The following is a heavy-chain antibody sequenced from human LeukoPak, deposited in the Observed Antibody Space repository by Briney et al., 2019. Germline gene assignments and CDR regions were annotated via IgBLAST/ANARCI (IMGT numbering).Heavy chain of an antibody. J-gene: IGHJ3*02. CDR1: GFTFSSYS. D-gene: IGHD2-2*01. V-gene: IGHV3-21*01. Sequence: GGSLRLSCAASGFTFSSYSINWVRQAPGKGLEWVSCISSTSSFIYYADSVKGRFTISRDNAKNSLYLQMNSLTAEDTAVYYCTTVPDIVVVPAAEDAFDIWGQGTMVTVSS. CDR3: TTVPDIVVVPAAEDAFDI. CDR2: ISSTSSFI.